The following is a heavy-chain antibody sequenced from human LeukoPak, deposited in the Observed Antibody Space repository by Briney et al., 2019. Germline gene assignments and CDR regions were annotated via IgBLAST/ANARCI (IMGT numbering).Heavy chain of an antibody. CDR2: IYYSGST. CDR1: GGSISSSSYY. D-gene: IGHD6-13*01. V-gene: IGHV4-39*07. Sequence: SETLSLTCTVSGGSISSSSYYWGWIRQPPGKGLEWIGSIYYSGSTYYNPSLKSRVTISVDTSKNQFSLKLSPMTAADTAVYYCARSSWPQRNYFDYWGQGTLVTVSS. CDR3: ARSSWPQRNYFDY. J-gene: IGHJ4*02.